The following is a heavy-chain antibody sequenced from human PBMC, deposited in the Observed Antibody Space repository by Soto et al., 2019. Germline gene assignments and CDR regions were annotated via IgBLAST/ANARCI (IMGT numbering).Heavy chain of an antibody. Sequence: ASVKVSCKVSGYTLTELSMHWVRQAPGKGLEWMGGFDPEDGETIYAQKFQGRVTMTEDTSTDTAYMELSSLRSEDTAVYYCATPHPYCSGGSCYGRIRGAFAIWGRGTMVTVSS. CDR2: FDPEDGET. CDR3: ATPHPYCSGGSCYGRIRGAFAI. D-gene: IGHD2-15*01. V-gene: IGHV1-24*01. J-gene: IGHJ3*02. CDR1: GYTLTELS.